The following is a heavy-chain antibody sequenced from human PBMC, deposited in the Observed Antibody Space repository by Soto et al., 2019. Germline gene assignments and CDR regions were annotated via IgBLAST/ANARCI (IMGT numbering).Heavy chain of an antibody. CDR3: ARGGYGGNSGLGHLDY. J-gene: IGHJ4*02. V-gene: IGHV4-34*01. CDR2: ITYGGST. Sequence: QVQLQQWGAGLLKPSETLSLTCAVYGGSFSGYYWSWIRQSPGKGLEWIGEITYGGSTNYNPSLESRITISVDTAKNQFSLKVPSVTAAATAVYYCARGGYGGNSGLGHLDYWGQGTLVTVSS. CDR1: GGSFSGYY. D-gene: IGHD2-21*02.